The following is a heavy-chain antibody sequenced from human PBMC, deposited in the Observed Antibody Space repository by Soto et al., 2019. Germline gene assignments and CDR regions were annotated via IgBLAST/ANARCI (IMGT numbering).Heavy chain of an antibody. CDR1: GFTFSSYG. V-gene: IGHV3-30*18. Sequence: GGSLRLSCAASGFTFSSYGMHWVRQAPGKGLEWVAVISYDGSNKYYADSVKGRFTISRDNSKNTLYLQMNSLRAEDTAVYYCAKGVGATRSLLYYYYGMDVWGQGTTVTVSS. D-gene: IGHD1-26*01. CDR3: AKGVGATRSLLYYYYGMDV. CDR2: ISYDGSNK. J-gene: IGHJ6*02.